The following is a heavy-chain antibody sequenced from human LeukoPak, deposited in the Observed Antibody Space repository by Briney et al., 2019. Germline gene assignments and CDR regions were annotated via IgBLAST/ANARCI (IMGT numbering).Heavy chain of an antibody. J-gene: IGHJ3*01. CDR2: ISYDGSNK. CDR1: GFTFSSYG. CDR3: ARAYSSGSEVEALDV. D-gene: IGHD6-19*01. V-gene: IGHV3-30*03. Sequence: GGSLRLSCAASGFTFSSYGMHWVRQAPGKGLEWVAVISYDGSNKYYAGSVKGRFTISRENSKKTLDLQMNSLRAEDTAVYYCARAYSSGSEVEALDVWGQGTMVTVSS.